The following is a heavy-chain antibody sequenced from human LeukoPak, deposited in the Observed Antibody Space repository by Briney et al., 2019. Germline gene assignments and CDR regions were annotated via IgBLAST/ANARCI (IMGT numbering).Heavy chain of an antibody. Sequence: GGSLRLSCAASGFTFSNHNMTWVRQAPGRGLEWLGRIKGESDGGTTDLAAPVKGRFTISRDDSKNTLYLQMNSLQTEDTAVYYCTTDLTWLFNFAYWGQGTLVTVSS. V-gene: IGHV3-15*01. J-gene: IGHJ4*02. CDR2: IKGESDGGTT. CDR3: TTDLTWLFNFAY. CDR1: GFTFSNHN. D-gene: IGHD3-9*01.